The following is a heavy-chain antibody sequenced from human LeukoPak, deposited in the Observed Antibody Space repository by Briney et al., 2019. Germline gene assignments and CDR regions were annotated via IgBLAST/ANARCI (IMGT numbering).Heavy chain of an antibody. Sequence: GGSLRLSCAASGFTFSSYAMSWVRQAPGKGLEWVSAISGSGGSTYYADSVKGRFTISRDNSKNTLYLQMNSLRAEDTAVYYCARAIVYDYVWGSYRSDPFDYWGQGTLVTVSS. CDR2: ISGSGGST. J-gene: IGHJ4*02. CDR3: ARAIVYDYVWGSYRSDPFDY. CDR1: GFTFSSYA. V-gene: IGHV3-23*01. D-gene: IGHD3-16*02.